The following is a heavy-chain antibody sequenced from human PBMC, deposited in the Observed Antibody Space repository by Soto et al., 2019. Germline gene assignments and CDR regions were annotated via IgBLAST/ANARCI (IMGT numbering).Heavy chain of an antibody. CDR2: IYYGGIT. D-gene: IGHD3-10*02. Sequence: QLQLQESGPGLVKPSETLSLTCSVSGDSISNSNHYYIWIRQPPGKGLEWVGSIYYGGITYYNTSLTGRVTISMDPSQNQFSLWLTSVTAADTAIYFCARRSHLMFPPSWGQGALVTVSS. V-gene: IGHV4-39*01. CDR1: GDSISNSNHY. J-gene: IGHJ4*02. CDR3: ARRSHLMFPPS.